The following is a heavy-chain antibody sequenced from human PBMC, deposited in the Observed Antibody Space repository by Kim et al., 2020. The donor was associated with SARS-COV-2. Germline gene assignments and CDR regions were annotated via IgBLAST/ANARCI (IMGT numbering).Heavy chain of an antibody. V-gene: IGHV1-2*06. CDR1: GYTFTGYY. CDR3: ASDWDSDGSLMRWYNWFDP. Sequence: ASVKVSCKASGYTFTGYYMHWVRQAPGQGLEWMGRINPNSGGTNYAQKFQGRVTMTRDTAISTAYMELSRLRSDDAAVYYCASDWDSDGSLMRWYNWFDPWGQGTLVTVSS. D-gene: IGHD1-26*01. CDR2: INPNSGGT. J-gene: IGHJ5*02.